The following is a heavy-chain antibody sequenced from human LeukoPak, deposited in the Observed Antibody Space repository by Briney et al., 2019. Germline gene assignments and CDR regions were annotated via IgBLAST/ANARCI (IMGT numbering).Heavy chain of an antibody. Sequence: PSETLSLTCTVSGGSISSYYWSWIRQPAGKGLEWIGRIYSSGSTNYNPSLKSRVTMSVDTSKNQFSLRLTSVTAADTAVYYCARFSSGCSTASCYLTYWGQGTLVTVSS. D-gene: IGHD2-2*01. J-gene: IGHJ4*02. CDR2: IYSSGST. CDR1: GGSISSYY. V-gene: IGHV4-4*07. CDR3: ARFSSGCSTASCYLTY.